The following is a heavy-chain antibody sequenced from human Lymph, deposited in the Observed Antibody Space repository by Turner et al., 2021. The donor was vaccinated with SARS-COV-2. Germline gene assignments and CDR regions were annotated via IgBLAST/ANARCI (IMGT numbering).Heavy chain of an antibody. V-gene: IGHV1-24*01. CDR3: AIGSSKPQWLDLFWY. J-gene: IGHJ4*02. CDR1: GSTLTELS. D-gene: IGHD6-19*01. CDR2: FDLEDGET. Sequence: QVQLVQSGAEVKKPGASVKVSCKVSGSTLTELSLHWVRQAPGKGLEWMGGFDLEDGETSYAQKFQGRVTMTEDTSTDTPYMELSSLRSEDTDVYYCAIGSSKPQWLDLFWYWGQGTLVTVSS.